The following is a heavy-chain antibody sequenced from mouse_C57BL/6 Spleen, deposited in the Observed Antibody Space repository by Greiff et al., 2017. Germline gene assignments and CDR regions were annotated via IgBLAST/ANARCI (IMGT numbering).Heavy chain of an antibody. CDR2: IDPSDSYT. J-gene: IGHJ4*01. CDR1: GYTFTSYW. CDR3: ARWENYAMDY. Sequence: VQLQQSVAELVMPGASVKLSCKASGYTFTSYWMHWVQQSPGQGLEWIGEIDPSDSYTNYNQKFKGKSTLTVDKSSSTASMQLSSLTSEDSAVYYCARWENYAMDYWGQGTSVTVSS. V-gene: IGHV1-69*01. D-gene: IGHD4-1*01.